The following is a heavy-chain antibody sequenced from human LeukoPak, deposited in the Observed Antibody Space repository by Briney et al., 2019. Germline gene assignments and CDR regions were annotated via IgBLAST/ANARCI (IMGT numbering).Heavy chain of an antibody. J-gene: IGHJ4*02. CDR3: AKDRGIAVAFRGFDY. V-gene: IGHV3-11*01. Sequence: PGGSLRLSCAVSGFTFTDTYMTWIRQAPGKGLESLSYISPSGTDISYADSVKGRFTISRDISKNTLYLQMNSLRAEDTAVYYCAKDRGIAVAFRGFDYWGQGTLVTVSS. CDR1: GFTFTDTY. CDR2: ISPSGTDI. D-gene: IGHD6-19*01.